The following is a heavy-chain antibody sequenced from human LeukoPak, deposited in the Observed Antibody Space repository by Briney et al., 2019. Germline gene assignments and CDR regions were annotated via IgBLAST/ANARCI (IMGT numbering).Heavy chain of an antibody. J-gene: IGHJ4*02. CDR3: ARDWEENGYSYAGY. CDR1: GFTFSDNW. Sequence: PGGSLRLSCGASGFTFSDNWMQWVRQAPGKGLAWVSRINPDGRSTGYADSVKGRFTISRDNAKNSLYLQMNSLRAEDTAVYYCARDWEENGYSYAGYWGQGTLVTVSS. CDR2: INPDGRST. D-gene: IGHD5-18*01. V-gene: IGHV3-74*01.